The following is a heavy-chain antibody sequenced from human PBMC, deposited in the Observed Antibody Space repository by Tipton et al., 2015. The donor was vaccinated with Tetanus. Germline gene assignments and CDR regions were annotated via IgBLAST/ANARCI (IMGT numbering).Heavy chain of an antibody. J-gene: IGHJ2*01. V-gene: IGHV4-31*03. CDR1: GGSISSGGYY. Sequence: TLSLTCTVSGGSISSGGYYWNWIRQHPGKGLEWIGYIYYSGSTYYNPSLKSRVTISVDTSKNQFSLKLSSVTAADTAVYYCARRDEGSGYYHDNWYFDLWGRGTLVTVSS. CDR2: IYYSGST. D-gene: IGHD3-22*01. CDR3: ARRDEGSGYYHDNWYFDL.